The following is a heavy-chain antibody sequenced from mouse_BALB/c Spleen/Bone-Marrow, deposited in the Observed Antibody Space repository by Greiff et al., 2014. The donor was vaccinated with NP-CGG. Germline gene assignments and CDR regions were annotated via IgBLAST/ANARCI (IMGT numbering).Heavy chain of an antibody. CDR1: GYSFTGHT. Sequence: EVKLQESGPALVKPRASMKISCKASGYSFTGHTMNWVKQSHGKNLEWIGLINPYNGGTTYNQKFKGKATLTVDKSSSTAYMELLSLTSEDSAVYYCARRDYYDYAWFAYWGQGTLVTVSA. CDR3: ARRDYYDYAWFAY. D-gene: IGHD2-4*01. CDR2: INPYNGGT. J-gene: IGHJ3*01. V-gene: IGHV1-18*01.